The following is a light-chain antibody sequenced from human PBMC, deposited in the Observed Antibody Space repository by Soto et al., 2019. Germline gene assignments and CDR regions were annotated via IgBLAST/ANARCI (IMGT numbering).Light chain of an antibody. CDR1: SSNIGNND. CDR2: ENN. V-gene: IGLV1-51*02. Sequence: QSVLTQPPSVSAAPGQKVTISCSGSSSNIGNNDVSWYQQLPGTAPKLLIYENNRRPSGIPNRFSGSKSGTSASLGITGLQTGDEADYYSGTWDNSLGAPVVFGGGTKLTVL. CDR3: GTWDNSLGAPVV. J-gene: IGLJ2*01.